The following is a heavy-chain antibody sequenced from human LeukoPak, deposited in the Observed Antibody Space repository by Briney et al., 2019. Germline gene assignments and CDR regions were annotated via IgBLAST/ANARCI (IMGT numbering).Heavy chain of an antibody. J-gene: IGHJ3*02. CDR3: ARHRGLSYYDAFDI. CDR2: IFYTGDT. D-gene: IGHD1-26*01. V-gene: IGHV4-59*08. CDR1: GGSISSYY. Sequence: SETLSLTCTVSGGSISSYYWSWIRQPPGKGLEWIAYIFYTGDTSYNPSLKSRVTISVDTSKNQFSLNLRSVTAADTAVYYCARHRGLSYYDAFDIWGQGTVVTVSS.